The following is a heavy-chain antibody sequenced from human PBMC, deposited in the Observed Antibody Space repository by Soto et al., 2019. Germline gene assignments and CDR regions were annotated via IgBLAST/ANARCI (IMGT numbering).Heavy chain of an antibody. CDR1: GFTFSSYW. J-gene: IGHJ4*02. D-gene: IGHD3-16*01. CDR2: IKQDVGEK. V-gene: IGHV3-7*03. CDR3: VRDYRVSYGYGPFDY. Sequence: GGSLRLSCAVSGFTFSSYWMSWVRQAPGKGLEWVANIKQDVGEKYYVDSVKGRFTISRDNAKNSLYLQMNSLRGDDTAVYYCVRDYRVSYGYGPFDYWGQGTLVTVSS.